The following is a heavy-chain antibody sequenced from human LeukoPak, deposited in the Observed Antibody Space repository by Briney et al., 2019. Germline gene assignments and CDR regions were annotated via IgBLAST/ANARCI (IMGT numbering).Heavy chain of an antibody. CDR3: AGHHPRNTVDS. CDR2: ISDIGSI. CDR1: GGSISSYY. D-gene: IGHD2-8*02. V-gene: IGHV4-59*08. J-gene: IGHJ4*02. Sequence: SETLSLTCTVSGGSISSYYWSWVRQPPGKGLEWIAYISDIGSINYNPSLKSRVTISLDTSKNQFSLKLSSATAADTAVYYCAGHHPRNTVDSWGQGTLVTVSS.